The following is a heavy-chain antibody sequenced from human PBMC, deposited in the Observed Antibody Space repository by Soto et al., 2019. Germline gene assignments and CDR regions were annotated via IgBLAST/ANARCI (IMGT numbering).Heavy chain of an antibody. CDR3: ARGGAAAAVSGYGMGV. CDR1: GGTFSSYA. J-gene: IGHJ6*02. CDR2: IIPIFGTA. Sequence: QVQLVQSGAEVKKPGSSVKVSCKASGGTFSSYAISWVRQAPGQGLEWMGGIIPIFGTANYAQKFQGRVTITADESRSTAYMELSSLRSEDTAVYYCARGGAAAAVSGYGMGVWGQGTTVTVSS. D-gene: IGHD6-13*01. V-gene: IGHV1-69*12.